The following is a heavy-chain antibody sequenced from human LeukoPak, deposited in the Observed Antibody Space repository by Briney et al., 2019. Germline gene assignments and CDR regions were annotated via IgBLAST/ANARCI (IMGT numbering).Heavy chain of an antibody. V-gene: IGHV1-18*01. CDR2: SSAYNGNT. J-gene: IGHJ4*02. CDR3: ARVPYYDSSGYYFDY. D-gene: IGHD3-22*01. Sequence: ASVKVSCKXSGYTFTSYGISWVRQAPGQGLEWMGWSSAYNGNTNYAQKLQGRVTMTTDTSTSTAYMELRSLRSDDTAVYYCARVPYYDSSGYYFDYWGQGTLVTVSS. CDR1: GYTFTSYG.